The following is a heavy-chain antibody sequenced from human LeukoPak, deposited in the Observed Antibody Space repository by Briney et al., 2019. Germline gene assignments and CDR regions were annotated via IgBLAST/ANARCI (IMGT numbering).Heavy chain of an antibody. CDR2: TSYDGSNK. J-gene: IGHJ4*02. Sequence: GRSLRLSCAASGFTFSSYAMHWVRQAPGKGLEWVAVTSYDGSNKYYADSVKGRFTISRDNSKNTLYLQMNSLRAEDTAVYYCARDSSRILFDPWGSRGLFDYWGQGTLVTVSS. CDR1: GFTFSSYA. D-gene: IGHD2-15*01. CDR3: ARDSSRILFDPWGSRGLFDY. V-gene: IGHV3-30-3*01.